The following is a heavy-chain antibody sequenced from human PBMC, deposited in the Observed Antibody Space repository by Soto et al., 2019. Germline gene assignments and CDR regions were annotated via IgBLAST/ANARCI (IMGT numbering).Heavy chain of an antibody. CDR3: ATIPSATFDY. J-gene: IGHJ4*02. V-gene: IGHV3-21*01. D-gene: IGHD5-12*01. Sequence: PGGSLRLSCAASGFTFSSYSMNWVRQAPGKGLEWVPSISSSSSYIYYADSVKGRFTISRDNAKNSLYLQMNSLRAEDTAVYDCATIPSATFDYWGQGTLVTVSS. CDR2: ISSSSSYI. CDR1: GFTFSSYS.